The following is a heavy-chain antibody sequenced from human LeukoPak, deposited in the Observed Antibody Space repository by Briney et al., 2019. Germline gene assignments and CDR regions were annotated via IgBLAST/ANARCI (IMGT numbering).Heavy chain of an antibody. CDR1: GYTFTSYY. V-gene: IGHV1-18*04. Sequence: ASVKVSCKASGYTFTSYYMHWVRQAPGQGLEWMGWISAYNGNTNYAQKLQGRVTMTTDTSTSTAYMELRSLRSDDTAVYYCARAPPTIVVVPAAPFDYWGQGTLVTVSS. CDR2: ISAYNGNT. D-gene: IGHD2-2*01. CDR3: ARAPPTIVVVPAAPFDY. J-gene: IGHJ4*02.